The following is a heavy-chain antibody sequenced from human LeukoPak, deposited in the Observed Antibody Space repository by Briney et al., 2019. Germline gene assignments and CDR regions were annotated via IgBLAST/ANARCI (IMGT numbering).Heavy chain of an antibody. CDR1: GFTLSNYA. Sequence: PGGSLRLSCAASGFTLSNYAMTWVRQAPGKGLEWVSVVSSSGDNTYYADSVKGRFTISRDNSKNTLSLQMDSLRAEDTAIYYCAKAPPGSMTRYFDLWGRGTLVTVSS. J-gene: IGHJ2*01. CDR3: AKAPPGSMTRYFDL. CDR2: VSSSGDNT. V-gene: IGHV3-23*01. D-gene: IGHD2/OR15-2a*01.